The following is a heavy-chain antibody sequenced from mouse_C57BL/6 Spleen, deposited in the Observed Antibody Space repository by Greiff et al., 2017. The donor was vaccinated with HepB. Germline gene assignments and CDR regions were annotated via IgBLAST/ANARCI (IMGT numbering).Heavy chain of an antibody. J-gene: IGHJ2*01. V-gene: IGHV1-15*01. CDR1: GYTFTDYE. CDR2: IDPETGGT. Sequence: VQLQQSGAELVRPGASVTLSCKASGYTFTDYEMHWVKQTPVHGLEWIGSIDPETGGTAYKQKVKGKYILTADKSSSTAYMELRSLTSEDSAVYYCTRGYFFDYWGQGATLTVSS. CDR3: TRGYFFDY.